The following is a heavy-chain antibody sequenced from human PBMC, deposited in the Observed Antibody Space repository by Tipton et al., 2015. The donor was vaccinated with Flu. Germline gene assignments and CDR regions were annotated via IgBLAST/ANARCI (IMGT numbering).Heavy chain of an antibody. J-gene: IGHJ4*02. CDR3: ARTVRGTYYFDY. V-gene: IGHV4-38-2*01. Sequence: TLSLTCAVSGYSISSGYYWGWIRQPPGKGLEWIGSIYHSGSTYYNPSLKSRVTISVDTSKNQFSLKLSSVTAADTAVYYCARTVRGTYYFDYWGQGTLVTVSS. CDR1: GYSISSGYY. D-gene: IGHD3-10*01. CDR2: IYHSGST.